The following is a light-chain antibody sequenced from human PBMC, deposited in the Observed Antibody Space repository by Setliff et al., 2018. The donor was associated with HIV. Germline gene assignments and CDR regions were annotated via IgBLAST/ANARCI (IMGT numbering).Light chain of an antibody. J-gene: IGLJ1*01. CDR3: TSYSSRSTPYV. V-gene: IGLV1-40*01. Sequence: QSVLAQPPSVSGAPGQRVTISCTGSSSNIGAGFDVNWYQQIPGKAPKLLIYANNNRPSGVPDRISGSKSGNTASLTISGLQAEDEADYYCTSYSSRSTPYVFGTGTKVTVL. CDR2: ANN. CDR1: SSNIGAGFD.